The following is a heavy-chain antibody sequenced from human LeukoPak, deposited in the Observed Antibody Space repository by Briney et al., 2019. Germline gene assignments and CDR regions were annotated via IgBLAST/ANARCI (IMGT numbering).Heavy chain of an antibody. J-gene: IGHJ3*02. V-gene: IGHV1-18*04. CDR1: GYTFTHYG. CDR3: ARSYGSRRWALDI. CDR2: ISGYNGDT. Sequence: ASVKVSCKASGYTFTHYGISWVRQAPGQGLEWMGWISGYNGDTKYAQKVQGRVTMTTDTSTTTAYMEVRSLSSDDTAVYYCARSYGSRRWALDIWGQGTTLTVSS. D-gene: IGHD3-10*01.